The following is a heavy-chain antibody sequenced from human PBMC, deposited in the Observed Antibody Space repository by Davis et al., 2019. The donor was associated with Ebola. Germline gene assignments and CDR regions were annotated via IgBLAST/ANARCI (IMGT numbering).Heavy chain of an antibody. CDR2: INHSGNT. CDR3: ARQGWSGYSLRHWLDP. J-gene: IGHJ5*02. V-gene: IGHV4-34*01. CDR1: GGSFSGYY. D-gene: IGHD3-3*01. Sequence: GSLRLSCAVYGGSFSGYYWSWIRQPPGKGLEWIGEINHSGNTNFSPSLKSRVTISVDTSKNQFSLKLRSVTAADTAVYYCARQGWSGYSLRHWLDPWGRGTLVTVSS.